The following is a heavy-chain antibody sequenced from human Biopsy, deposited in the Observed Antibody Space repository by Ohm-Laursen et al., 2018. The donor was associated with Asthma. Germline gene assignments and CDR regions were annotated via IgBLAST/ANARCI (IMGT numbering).Heavy chain of an antibody. D-gene: IGHD2-8*01. Sequence: WVRQHPGKGLEWIGYINYSGSTFYSPSLESRVTVSVDTSKNQFSLKLSSVTAADTAVYYCARDLSGYCTSSACYGFDSWGQGTLVTVSS. CDR2: INYSGST. V-gene: IGHV4-31*02. CDR3: ARDLSGYCTSSACYGFDS. J-gene: IGHJ5*01.